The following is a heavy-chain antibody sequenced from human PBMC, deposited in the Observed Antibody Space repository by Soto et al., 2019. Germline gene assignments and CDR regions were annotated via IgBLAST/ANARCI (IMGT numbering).Heavy chain of an antibody. CDR1: GGTFSNFA. CDR2: FIPLFGTA. D-gene: IGHD1-20*01. CDR3: ARVITSDAYTGYYSYHTMDV. V-gene: IGHV1-69*13. J-gene: IGHJ6*02. Sequence: SVKVSCKPSGGTFSNFAISWVRQAPGQGLEWMGGFIPLFGTANYAQKFQHRVTIAADESTSTAYMELRSLRAEDTAVYYCARVITSDAYTGYYSYHTMDVWGQGTTVTVSS.